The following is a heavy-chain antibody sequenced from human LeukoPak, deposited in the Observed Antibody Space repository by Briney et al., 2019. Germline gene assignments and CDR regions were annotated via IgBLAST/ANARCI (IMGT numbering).Heavy chain of an antibody. V-gene: IGHV4-31*03. Sequence: SETLSLTCTVSGGSISSGGYYWSWIRQHPGKGLEWIGYIYYSGSTYYNPSLKSRVTISVDTSKNQFSLKLSSVTAADTAVYYCARLVRMYAFDIWGQGTMVSVSS. D-gene: IGHD1-14*01. CDR2: IYYSGST. CDR1: GGSISSGGYY. J-gene: IGHJ3*02. CDR3: ARLVRMYAFDI.